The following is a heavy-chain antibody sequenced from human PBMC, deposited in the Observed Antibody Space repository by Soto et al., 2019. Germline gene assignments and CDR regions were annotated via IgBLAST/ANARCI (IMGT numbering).Heavy chain of an antibody. J-gene: IGHJ3*02. Sequence: PGGSLRLSCAASGFTFSDYYMSWIRQAPGKGLEWVSYISSSGSTIYYADSVKGRFTISRDNAKNSLYLQMNSLRAEDTAVYYCARDYGHYYDSTPPAFDIWGQGTMVTVSS. CDR2: ISSSGSTI. D-gene: IGHD3-22*01. CDR3: ARDYGHYYDSTPPAFDI. V-gene: IGHV3-11*01. CDR1: GFTFSDYY.